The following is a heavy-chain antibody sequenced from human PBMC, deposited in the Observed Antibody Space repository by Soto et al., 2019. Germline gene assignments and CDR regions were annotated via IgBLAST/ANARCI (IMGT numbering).Heavy chain of an antibody. CDR3: VKEGYMRSDWYGQFDY. J-gene: IGHJ4*02. Sequence: SETLSLTCPVSGGSISSSSDYWGWIRQPPGKGLEWIGSIYYSGSTYYNPSLKSRVTISVDTSKNQFSLRAEDTALYYCVKEGYMRSDWYGQFDYWGQGALVTVSS. V-gene: IGHV4-39*02. D-gene: IGHD6-19*01. CDR2: IYYSGST. CDR1: GGSISSSSDY.